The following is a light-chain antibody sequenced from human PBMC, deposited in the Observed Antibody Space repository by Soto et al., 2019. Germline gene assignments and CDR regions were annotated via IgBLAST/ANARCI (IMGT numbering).Light chain of an antibody. CDR2: TNN. Sequence: QPVLTQPPSASGTPGQRVTISCSGASSNIGSNAVNWYQQLPGTAPQLLISTNNQRPSGVPDRFSGSKSGTSASLAITGLQSEDEADYHCAAWDDSLNALVFGGGTKLTVL. J-gene: IGLJ3*02. CDR3: AAWDDSLNALV. CDR1: SSNIGSNA. V-gene: IGLV1-44*01.